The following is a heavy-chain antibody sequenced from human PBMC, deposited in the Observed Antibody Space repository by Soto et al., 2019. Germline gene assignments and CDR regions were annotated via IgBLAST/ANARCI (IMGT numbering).Heavy chain of an antibody. J-gene: IGHJ4*02. V-gene: IGHV3-66*01. CDR1: GVNVSNKY. CDR2: IDSDGTT. Sequence: PGGSLRLSCAASGVNVSNKYMSWVRQAPGKGLEWVSVIDSDGTTYSADSVKGRFTFSRDNSKNSLYLQMNSLRADDTAVYYCARDSSGQGFDYWGQGTLVTVSS. CDR3: ARDSSGQGFDY. D-gene: IGHD6-19*01.